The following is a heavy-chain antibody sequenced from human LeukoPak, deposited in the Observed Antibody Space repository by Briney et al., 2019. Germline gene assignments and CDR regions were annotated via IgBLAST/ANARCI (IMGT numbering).Heavy chain of an antibody. V-gene: IGHV3-48*04. D-gene: IGHD2-21*02. J-gene: IGHJ4*02. Sequence: GGSLRLSCAASGFTFSSYGMNWARQAPGKGLEWVSYINTGSDSIYYADSVKGRFTISRDNAKNSLFLQMNSLRVEDTAVYYCARDLYEVTEPLVDYWGQGTLVTVSS. CDR1: GFTFSSYG. CDR3: ARDLYEVTEPLVDY. CDR2: INTGSDSI.